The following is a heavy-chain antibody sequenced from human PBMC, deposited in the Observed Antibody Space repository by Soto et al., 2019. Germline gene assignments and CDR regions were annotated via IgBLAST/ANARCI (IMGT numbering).Heavy chain of an antibody. CDR2: ISYDGSNK. V-gene: IGHV3-30-3*01. CDR1: GFTFSSYA. CDR3: ASIDSSGYNPVDY. Sequence: QVQLVESGGGVVQPGRSLRLSCAASGFTFSSYAMHWVRQAPGKGLEWVAVISYDGSNKYYADSVKGRFTISRDNSKNTLYLQMNSLRAEDTAVYYCASIDSSGYNPVDYWGQGTLVTVSS. J-gene: IGHJ4*02. D-gene: IGHD3-22*01.